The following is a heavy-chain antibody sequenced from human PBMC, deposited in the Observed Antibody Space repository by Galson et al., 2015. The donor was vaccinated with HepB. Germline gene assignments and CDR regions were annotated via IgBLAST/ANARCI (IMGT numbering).Heavy chain of an antibody. V-gene: IGHV1-69*13. CDR2: IIPIFGTA. CDR1: GGTFSSYA. J-gene: IGHJ6*02. CDR3: ARGGGISDIVVVVAACAAGGCYGMDV. Sequence: SVKVSCKASGGTFSSYAISWVRQAPGQGLEWMGGIIPIFGTANYAQKFQGRVTITADESASTAYMELSSLRSEDTAVYYCARGGGISDIVVVVAACAAGGCYGMDVWGQGTTVTVSS. D-gene: IGHD2-15*01.